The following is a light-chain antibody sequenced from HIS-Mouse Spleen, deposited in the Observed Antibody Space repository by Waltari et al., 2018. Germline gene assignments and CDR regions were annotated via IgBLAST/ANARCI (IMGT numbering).Light chain of an antibody. J-gene: IGLJ2*01. CDR2: KDS. CDR1: ALPKQY. CDR3: QSADSSGTYHVV. Sequence: SYELTQPPPVSVSPGQTARITCPGDALPKQYAYWYQQKPGQAPVLVIDKDSERPSGIPEPFSGSSSGTTVTLTISGVQAEDEADYYCQSADSSGTYHVVFGGGTKLTVL. V-gene: IGLV3-25*03.